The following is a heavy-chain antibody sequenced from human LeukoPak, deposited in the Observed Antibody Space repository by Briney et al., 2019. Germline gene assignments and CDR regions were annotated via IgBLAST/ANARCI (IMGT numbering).Heavy chain of an antibody. J-gene: IGHJ4*02. Sequence: QPGGSLRLSCAASGFTFSSYGMHWVRQAPGKGLEWVAVISYDGSNKYYADSVKGRFTISRDNSKNTLYLQMNSLRTEDTAVYYCANSGEDPFGTIFDYWGQGTLVTVSS. CDR2: ISYDGSNK. CDR1: GFTFSSYG. D-gene: IGHD3-16*01. V-gene: IGHV3-30*18. CDR3: ANSGEDPFGTIFDY.